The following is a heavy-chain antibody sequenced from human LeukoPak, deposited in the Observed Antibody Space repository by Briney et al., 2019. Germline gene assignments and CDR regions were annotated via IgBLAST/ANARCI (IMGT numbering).Heavy chain of an antibody. D-gene: IGHD4-17*01. V-gene: IGHV4-59*08. CDR3: ARHRYGDHPLGY. J-gene: IGHJ4*02. CDR1: GGSISSYY. CDR2: IFYTGST. Sequence: PSETLSLTCTVSGGSISSYYWSWIRQPPGKGLEWIGYIFYTGSTNYNPSLKSRVTISVDTSKNHFSLKLSSVTAADTAVYYCARHRYGDHPLGYWGQGTLVTVSS.